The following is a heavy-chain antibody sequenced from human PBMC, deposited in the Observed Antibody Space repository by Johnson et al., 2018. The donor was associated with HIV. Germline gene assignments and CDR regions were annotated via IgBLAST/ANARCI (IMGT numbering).Heavy chain of an antibody. CDR2: ISYDGSNK. Sequence: QVQLVESGGGLVKPGGSLRLSCAASGFTFSDYYMSWIRQAPGKGLEWVAVISYDGSNKYYAASVKGRFPISRDNSKNTLYLQMNSLRAEDTAVYYCARGWGRSSGTFDAFDIWGQGTMVTVSS. J-gene: IGHJ3*02. CDR3: ARGWGRSSGTFDAFDI. D-gene: IGHD6-19*01. CDR1: GFTFSDYY. V-gene: IGHV3-30-3*01.